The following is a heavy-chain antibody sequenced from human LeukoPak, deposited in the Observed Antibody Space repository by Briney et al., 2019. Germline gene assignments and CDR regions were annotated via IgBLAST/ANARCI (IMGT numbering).Heavy chain of an antibody. J-gene: IGHJ6*02. D-gene: IGHD3-22*01. Sequence: PSQTLSLTCTVSGGSISSGSYYWSWIRQPAGKGLEWIGRIYTSGSTNYNPSLKSRVTISVDTSKNQFSLKLSSVTAADTAVYYCARDHAQGASNYYDSSGFPALGYGMDVWGQGTTVTVSS. V-gene: IGHV4-61*02. CDR3: ARDHAQGASNYYDSSGFPALGYGMDV. CDR1: GGSISSGSYY. CDR2: IYTSGST.